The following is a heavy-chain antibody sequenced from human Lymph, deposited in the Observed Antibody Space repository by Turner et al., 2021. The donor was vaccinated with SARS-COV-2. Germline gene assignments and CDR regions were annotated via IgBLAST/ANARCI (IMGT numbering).Heavy chain of an antibody. CDR3: ASFGGDYVFDY. D-gene: IGHD3-10*01. J-gene: IGHJ4*02. Sequence: QVQLVQSGAEVAEPGSSVKVSCRASGGTFSTYGLSRGLRAAGQGLEWRGGIIPIFGTANYAQKFQGRVTISADESTSTAYMELSSLRSEDTAVYYCASFGGDYVFDYWGQGTLVTVSS. CDR2: IIPIFGTA. V-gene: IGHV1-69*01. CDR1: GGTFSTYG.